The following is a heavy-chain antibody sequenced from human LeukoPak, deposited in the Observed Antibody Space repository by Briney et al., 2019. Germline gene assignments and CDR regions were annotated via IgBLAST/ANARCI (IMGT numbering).Heavy chain of an antibody. V-gene: IGHV3-30*04. Sequence: GGSLRLSCAASGFTFSGYAMHWVRQAPGKGLEWVAVISYDGSNKYYADSVKGRFTISRDNSKNTLYLQMNSLRAEDTAVYYCARDTFIAVAGTAYYYYMDVWGKGTTVTVSS. CDR1: GFTFSGYA. CDR2: ISYDGSNK. J-gene: IGHJ6*03. CDR3: ARDTFIAVAGTAYYYYMDV. D-gene: IGHD6-19*01.